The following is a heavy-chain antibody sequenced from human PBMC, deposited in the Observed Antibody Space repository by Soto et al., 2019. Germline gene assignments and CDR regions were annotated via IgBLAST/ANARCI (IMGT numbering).Heavy chain of an antibody. D-gene: IGHD4-4*01. CDR1: GYTFTSCA. CDR3: AITVTTSEGGYYYYGMDV. V-gene: IGHV1-3*01. CDR2: INAGNGNT. J-gene: IGHJ6*02. Sequence: ASVEVSCKASGYTFTSCAIHWVRQAPGQRLEWMGWINAGNGNTKYSQKFQGRVTITRDTSASTAYMELSSLRSEDTAVYYCAITVTTSEGGYYYYGMDVWGQGTTVTVSS.